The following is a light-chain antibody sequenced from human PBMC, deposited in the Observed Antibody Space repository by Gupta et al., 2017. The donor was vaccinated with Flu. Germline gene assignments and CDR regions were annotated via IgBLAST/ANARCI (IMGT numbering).Light chain of an antibody. CDR1: SSNIGSNS. CDR2: GDN. CDR3: AAWDDSLNGHVV. V-gene: IGLV1-44*01. J-gene: IGLJ2*01. Sequence: SVLPQAPSASGTPGQRVTISCSGSSSNIGSNSVHWYQPLPGTAPKLLIYGDNQRPSGVPDRFSGSKSGTSASLAISGLQSEEEADYYCAAWDDSLNGHVVFGGGTKLTVV.